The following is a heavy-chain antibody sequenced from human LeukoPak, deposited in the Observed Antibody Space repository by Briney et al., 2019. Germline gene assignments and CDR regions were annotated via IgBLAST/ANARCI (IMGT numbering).Heavy chain of an antibody. D-gene: IGHD6-6*01. V-gene: IGHV1-69*13. CDR3: ARDGIAAPRDNDYYYMDV. CDR2: IIPIFGTA. CDR1: GGTFSSYA. J-gene: IGHJ6*03. Sequence: ASVKVSCKASGGTFSSYAISWVRQAPGQGLEWMGGIIPIFGTANYAQKFQGRVTITADESTSTAYMELSSLRSEDTAVYYCARDGIAAPRDNDYYYMDVWGKGTTVTVSS.